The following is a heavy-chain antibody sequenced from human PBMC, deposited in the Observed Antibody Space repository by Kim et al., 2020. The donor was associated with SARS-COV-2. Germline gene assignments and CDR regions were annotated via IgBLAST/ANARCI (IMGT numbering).Heavy chain of an antibody. D-gene: IGHD4-4*01. J-gene: IGHJ4*02. CDR3: AKDGEMTTIRAFDS. Sequence: ANPGKGLVTISRDNSKNALYLHMNSLGAEDTAVYHCAKDGEMTTIRAFDSWGQGTLVTVSS. V-gene: IGHV3-30*02.